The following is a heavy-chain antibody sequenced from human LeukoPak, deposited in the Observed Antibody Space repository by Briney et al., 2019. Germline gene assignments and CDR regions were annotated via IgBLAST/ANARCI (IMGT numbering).Heavy chain of an antibody. V-gene: IGHV3-33*01. CDR2: IWYDGSNK. D-gene: IGHD3-22*01. J-gene: IGHJ4*02. CDR3: ARDLVMYYYDSSGCLDY. CDR1: GFIFSNYG. Sequence: SGGSLRLSCAASGFIFSNYGMHWVRQAPGKGLEWVAVIWYDGSNKYYADSVKGRFTISRDNSKNTLYLQMSSLRAEDTAVYYCARDLVMYYYDSSGCLDYWGQGTLVTVSS.